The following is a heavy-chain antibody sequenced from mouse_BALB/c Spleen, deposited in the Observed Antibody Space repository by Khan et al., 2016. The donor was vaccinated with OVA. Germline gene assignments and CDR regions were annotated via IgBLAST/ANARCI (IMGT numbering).Heavy chain of an antibody. V-gene: IGHV2-9*02. CDR1: GYSLTSDG. J-gene: IGHJ2*01. CDR2: IWAGGST. CDR3: ARLEDL. Sequence: VQLQESGLGLVAPSQSLSITCTVSGYSLTSDGVQWVRQPLGKGLEWLGVIWAGGSTNYNSASMYRLSISKDNSKSQVFLKMNSLQTDDTAMYYCARLEDLWGQGTTLTVSS.